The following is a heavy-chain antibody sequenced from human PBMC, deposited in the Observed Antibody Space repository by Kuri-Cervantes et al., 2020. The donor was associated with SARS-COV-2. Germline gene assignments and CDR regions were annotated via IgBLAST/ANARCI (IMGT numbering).Heavy chain of an antibody. CDR3: ARSPGDGDYDPFGY. CDR2: ISGSGGST. D-gene: IGHD4-17*01. CDR1: GFTFSSYA. Sequence: GESLKISCAASGFTFSSYAMSWVRQAPGKGLEWVSAISGSGGSTYYADSVKGRFTISRDNSKNTLYLQMNSLRAEDTAVYYCARSPGDGDYDPFGYWGQGTLVTVSS. V-gene: IGHV3-23*01. J-gene: IGHJ4*02.